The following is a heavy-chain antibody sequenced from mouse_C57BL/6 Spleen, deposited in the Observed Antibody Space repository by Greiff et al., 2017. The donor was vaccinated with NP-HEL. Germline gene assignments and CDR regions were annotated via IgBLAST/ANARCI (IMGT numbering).Heavy chain of an antibody. CDR3: TFYYYGSSSFAY. J-gene: IGHJ3*01. V-gene: IGHV14-4*01. CDR2: IDPENGDT. D-gene: IGHD1-1*01. Sequence: VQLQQSGAELVRPGASVKLSCTASGFNIKDDYMHWVKQRPEQGLEWIGWIDPENGDTEYASKFQGKATITADTSSNTAYLQHSSLTSEDTAVYYCTFYYYGSSSFAYWGQGTLVTVSA. CDR1: GFNIKDDY.